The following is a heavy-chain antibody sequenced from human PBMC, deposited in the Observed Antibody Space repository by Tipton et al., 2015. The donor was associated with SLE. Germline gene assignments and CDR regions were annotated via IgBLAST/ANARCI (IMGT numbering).Heavy chain of an antibody. Sequence: TLSLTCAVYSGSFIGYFLNWIRLPPRKGLEGIGQINDRGSTNYNPSLKSRVTISVDTSKNQFSLKLTSVTAADTAAYYCARRKSGYRWGMDVWGQGTTVNVSS. D-gene: IGHD3-3*01. J-gene: IGHJ6*02. CDR2: INDRGST. CDR1: SGSFIGYF. CDR3: ARRKSGYRWGMDV. V-gene: IGHV4-34*01.